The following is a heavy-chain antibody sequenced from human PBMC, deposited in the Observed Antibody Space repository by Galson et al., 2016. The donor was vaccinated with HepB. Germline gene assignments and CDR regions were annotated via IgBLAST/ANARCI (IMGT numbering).Heavy chain of an antibody. CDR3: ARVGGYTGYETFDY. V-gene: IGHV1-3*01. CDR1: GYTFTSYA. Sequence: SVKVSCKASGYTFTSYAIHWVRQAPGQRLEWMAWINVGNGNTKYSQKFQGRVTITRDTSASTAHMELSSLRSEDTAVYYCARVGGYTGYETFDYWGRGTLVIVSS. CDR2: INVGNGNT. J-gene: IGHJ4*02. D-gene: IGHD5-12*01.